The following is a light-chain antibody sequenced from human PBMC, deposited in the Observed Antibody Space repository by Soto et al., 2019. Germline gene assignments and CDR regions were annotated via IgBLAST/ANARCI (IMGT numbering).Light chain of an antibody. CDR1: QSIVTY. V-gene: IGKV1-39*01. CDR3: QQYNSYSRT. J-gene: IGKJ1*01. CDR2: AAS. Sequence: DIQMTQSPSSLSASVGDRVAITCRASQSIVTYLNWYLQKPGKAPKLLIYAASNLQSGVPSRFSGSGSGTEFTLPISSLQPDDFATYYCQQYNSYSRTFGQGTK.